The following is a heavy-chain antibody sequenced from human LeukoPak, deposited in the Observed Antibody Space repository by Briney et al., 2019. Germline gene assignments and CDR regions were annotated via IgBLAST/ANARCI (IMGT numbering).Heavy chain of an antibody. CDR2: ISSSGSNI. V-gene: IGHV3-11*04. J-gene: IGHJ4*02. CDR3: ARRTSSQDFDY. CDR1: GFTFSDYY. D-gene: IGHD6-13*01. Sequence: GGSLRLSCAVSGFTFSDYYMSWIRQAPGKGLEWVSYISSSGSNIFYADSVKGRFTISRDNAKNSLFLQMNSLRAEDTAVYYCARRTSSQDFDYWGQGTLVTVSS.